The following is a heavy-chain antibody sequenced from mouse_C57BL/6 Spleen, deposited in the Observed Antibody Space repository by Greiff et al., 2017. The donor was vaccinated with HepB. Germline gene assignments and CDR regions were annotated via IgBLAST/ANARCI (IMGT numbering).Heavy chain of an antibody. CDR3: ASYYDYDEGYAMDY. J-gene: IGHJ4*01. CDR1: GYAFSSYW. CDR2: IYPGDGDT. Sequence: QVQLKESGAELVKPGASVKISCKASGYAFSSYWMNWVKQRPGKGLEWIGQIYPGDGDTNYNGKFKGKATLTADKSSSTAYMQLSSLTSEDSAVYFCASYYDYDEGYAMDYWGQGTSVTVSS. V-gene: IGHV1-80*01. D-gene: IGHD2-4*01.